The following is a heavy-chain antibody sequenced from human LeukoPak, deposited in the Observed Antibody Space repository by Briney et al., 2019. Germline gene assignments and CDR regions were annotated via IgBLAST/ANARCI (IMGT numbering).Heavy chain of an antibody. CDR1: GLTFANAW. J-gene: IGHJ4*02. Sequence: GGSRTLSCAASGLTFANAWMSWVRQAPGKGREWVARIISKTSGGTTDYAAPVKGRYTISRDDSKTTLYLQMNSLKTEDTAVYYCTTYRYNYGSTGYSYLDFWGQGTLVTVSS. CDR2: IISKTSGGTT. D-gene: IGHD5-18*01. V-gene: IGHV3-15*01. CDR3: TTYRYNYGSTGYSYLDF.